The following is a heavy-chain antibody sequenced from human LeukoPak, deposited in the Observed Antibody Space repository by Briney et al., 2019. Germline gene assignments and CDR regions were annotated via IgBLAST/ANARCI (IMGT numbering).Heavy chain of an antibody. D-gene: IGHD1-26*01. CDR2: ITGNSDNT. CDR3: AKENPVGGTNYFDY. Sequence: GGSLRLSCAASGFIFSTYPMSWVRQAPGKGLEWVSAITGNSDNTYYADSVKGRFTISRDYSKNALSLQMNSLRVEDTAVYYCAKENPVGGTNYFDYWGQGTLVTVSS. CDR1: GFIFSTYP. V-gene: IGHV3-23*01. J-gene: IGHJ4*02.